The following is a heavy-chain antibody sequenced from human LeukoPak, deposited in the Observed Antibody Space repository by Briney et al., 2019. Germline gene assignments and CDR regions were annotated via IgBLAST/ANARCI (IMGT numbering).Heavy chain of an antibody. J-gene: IGHJ3*02. CDR2: IYYSGST. CDR1: GRSISSYY. CDR3: ARDRTPYSSGWYKDAFDI. Sequence: SETLSLTCTVSGRSISSYYWSWIRQPPGKGLEWIGYIYYSGSTNYNPSLKSRVTISVDTSKNQFSLKLSSVTAADTAVYYCARDRTPYSSGWYKDAFDIWGQGTMVTVSS. D-gene: IGHD6-19*01. V-gene: IGHV4-59*01.